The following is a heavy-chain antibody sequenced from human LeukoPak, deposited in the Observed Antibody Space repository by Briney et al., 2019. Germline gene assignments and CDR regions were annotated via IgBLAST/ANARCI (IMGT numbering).Heavy chain of an antibody. CDR3: ATEGRSRSSGGTN. V-gene: IGHV4-4*02. CDR1: GASISSNNL. D-gene: IGHD6-25*01. J-gene: IGHJ4*02. CDR2: IYHTGIT. Sequence: PSETLSLTCAVSGASISSNNLWRWVRQSPAKGLEWIGEIYHTGITNYMPSLKRRVTISVDKYKNQFSLKLTSVTAADTAVYYCATEGRSRSSGGTNWGQGILVTVSS.